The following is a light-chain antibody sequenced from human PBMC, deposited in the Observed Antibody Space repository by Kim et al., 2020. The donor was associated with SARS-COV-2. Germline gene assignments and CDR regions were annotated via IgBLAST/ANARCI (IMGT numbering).Light chain of an antibody. CDR2: AAS. CDR3: QQCYSTPHIT. Sequence: IQMTQSQSSLSASVGDRVTITCRASQSIGDYLNWYQHRPGKAPKLLIHAASSLQSDVPSRFSGSGSGTDFTLTISGLQPEDFTTYFCQQCYSTPHITFGPGTRLEIK. J-gene: IGKJ5*01. V-gene: IGKV1-39*01. CDR1: QSIGDY.